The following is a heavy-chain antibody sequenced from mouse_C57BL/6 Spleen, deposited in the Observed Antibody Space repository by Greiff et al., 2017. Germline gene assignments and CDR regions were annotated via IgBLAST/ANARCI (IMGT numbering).Heavy chain of an antibody. D-gene: IGHD1-1*01. CDR1: GFSLTSYG. CDR3: ASITTVVAKGFAY. CDR2: IWGVGST. Sequence: QQSGPGLVAPSQSLSITCTVSGFSLTSYGVDWVRQSPGKGLEWLGVIWGVGSTNYNSALKSRLSISKDNSKSQVFLKMNSLQTDDTAMYYCASITTVVAKGFAYWGQGTLVTVSA. J-gene: IGHJ3*01. V-gene: IGHV2-6*01.